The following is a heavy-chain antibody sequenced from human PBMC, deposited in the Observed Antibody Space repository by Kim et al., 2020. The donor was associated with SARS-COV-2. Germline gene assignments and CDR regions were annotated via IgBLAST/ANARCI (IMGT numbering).Heavy chain of an antibody. V-gene: IGHV3-9*01. D-gene: IGHD3-16*01. CDR2: RT. CDR3: VRDTSTGGADV. J-gene: IGHJ6*02. Sequence: RTGYGESVRGRFTIPRDYAKNSLYLQMNSLRGGDTALYFCVRDTSTGGADVWGQGTTVTVSS.